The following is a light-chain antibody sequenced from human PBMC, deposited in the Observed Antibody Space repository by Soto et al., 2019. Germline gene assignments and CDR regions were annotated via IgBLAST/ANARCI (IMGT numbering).Light chain of an antibody. CDR3: QQGYSNPRT. J-gene: IGKJ2*02. Sequence: DIQMTQSPSSLSASVGDRVTITCRASQSISTYLNWYQQIPGKAPKLLIYASSTLQSGVPSRFSGGGSGTDFTLSICSLQPEDFATYFCQQGYSNPRTFVQGTKLEIK. V-gene: IGKV1-39*01. CDR2: ASS. CDR1: QSISTY.